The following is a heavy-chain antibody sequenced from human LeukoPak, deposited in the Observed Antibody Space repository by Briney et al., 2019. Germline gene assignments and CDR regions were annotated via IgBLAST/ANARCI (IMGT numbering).Heavy chain of an antibody. J-gene: IGHJ4*02. D-gene: IGHD3-16*02. CDR3: ARDIALFDY. Sequence: GGSLRLSCVASGFTFSSYSMNWVRQAPGKGLEWVSSISSSGSTIYYADSVKGRFTISRDNAKNSLYLQMNSLRAEDTAVYYCARDIALFDYWGQGTLVTVSS. CDR2: ISSSGSTI. V-gene: IGHV3-48*04. CDR1: GFTFSSYS.